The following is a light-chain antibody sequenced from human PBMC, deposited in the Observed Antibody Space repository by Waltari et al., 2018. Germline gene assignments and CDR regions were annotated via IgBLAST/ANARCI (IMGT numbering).Light chain of an antibody. CDR1: QSIGRT. J-gene: IGKJ1*01. CDR3: QNYERLPVT. V-gene: IGKV3-20*01. Sequence: EVVLTQSPVTLSLSPGERATLSCRASQSIGRTLTWYQQKPGQSPRLLMYGASIRAAGIPDRFSGSGSGTDFILTITRLEPEDFAVYYCQNYERLPVTFGQGTKVEIK. CDR2: GAS.